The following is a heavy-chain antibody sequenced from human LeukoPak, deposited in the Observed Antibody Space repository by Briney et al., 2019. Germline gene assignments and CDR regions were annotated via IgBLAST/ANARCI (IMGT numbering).Heavy chain of an antibody. CDR2: IYPNSGGT. CDR1: AYTFTGYY. CDR3: ARETGYAYGRAPLDY. J-gene: IGHJ4*02. D-gene: IGHD5-18*01. Sequence: GASVKVSCKASAYTFTGYYMHWVRQAPGQGLEWMGWIYPNSGGTNYAQKFQGRVTMTRDTSISTAYMELSRLRSDDTAVYYCARETGYAYGRAPLDYWGQGTLVTVSS. V-gene: IGHV1-2*02.